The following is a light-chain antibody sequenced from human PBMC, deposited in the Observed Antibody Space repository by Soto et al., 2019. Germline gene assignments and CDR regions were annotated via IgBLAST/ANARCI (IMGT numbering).Light chain of an antibody. CDR1: QNVRSY. J-gene: IGKJ3*01. CDR2: AAS. CDR3: QQSYSTPFT. Sequence: DTQMTQSPSSLAASVGDRLSITCRASQNVRSYVNWYQQKPGKAPKLLIYAASSLQSGVPSRFSGSGSGTDFTLTISSLQPEDFATYYCQQSYSTPFTFGPGTKVDIK. V-gene: IGKV1-39*01.